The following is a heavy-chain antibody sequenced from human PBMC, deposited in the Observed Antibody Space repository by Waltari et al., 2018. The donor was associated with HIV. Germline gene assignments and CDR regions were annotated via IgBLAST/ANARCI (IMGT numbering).Heavy chain of an antibody. J-gene: IGHJ6*02. CDR3: AGGYYYRMDV. D-gene: IGHD3-10*01. CDR1: GGSLSSGYSY. CDR2: FYTSGRT. V-gene: IGHV4-61*02. Sequence: QVQLQESGPGLVKPSQTLSLTCTVSGGSLSSGYSYWSWVRPPAGKGRVWIGRFYTSGRTNHTPSLKSRVTISVGTSKNQFSLKLSSVTAADTAVYYCAGGYYYRMDVWGQGTTVTGSS.